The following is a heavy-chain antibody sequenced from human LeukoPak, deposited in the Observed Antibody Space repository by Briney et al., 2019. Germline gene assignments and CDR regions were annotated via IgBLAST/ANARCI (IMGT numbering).Heavy chain of an antibody. Sequence: GESLKISCKHSEYSFPNYCIGWVRQLPGKGLEWMGIIYPDDSDTRYSPSFQGQVTISADKSISTAYLQWSSLKASDTAMYYCAIGRGGQQLGDYWGQGTLVTVSS. CDR1: EYSFPNYC. D-gene: IGHD6-13*01. V-gene: IGHV5-51*01. J-gene: IGHJ4*02. CDR2: IYPDDSDT. CDR3: AIGRGGQQLGDY.